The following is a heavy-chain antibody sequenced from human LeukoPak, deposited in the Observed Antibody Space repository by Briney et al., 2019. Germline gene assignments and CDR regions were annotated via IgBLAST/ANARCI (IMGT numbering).Heavy chain of an antibody. V-gene: IGHV5-51*01. J-gene: IGHJ5*02. CDR1: GYTFTDYW. CDR3: ARRQDFYDSSGYNQGWFDP. CDR2: YNPRDSDA. Sequence: GESLKISCQGFGYTFTDYWIAWVRQMPGKGLEWMGFYNPRDSDARYSPSFEGQVTFSVDRSTSTAYVYWTSLKASDSATYYCARRQDFYDSSGYNQGWFDPWGQGALVTVSS. D-gene: IGHD3-22*01.